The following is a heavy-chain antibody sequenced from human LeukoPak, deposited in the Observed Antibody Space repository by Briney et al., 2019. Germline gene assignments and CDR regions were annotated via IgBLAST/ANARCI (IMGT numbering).Heavy chain of an antibody. CDR2: INPNSGGT. D-gene: IGHD3-3*01. CDR1: GYTFTGYY. J-gene: IGHJ6*04. V-gene: IGHV1-2*04. Sequence: ASVKVSCKASGYTFTGYYMHWVRQAPGQGLELMGWINPNSGGTNYAQKFQGWVTMTRDTSISTAYMELSRLRSDDTAVYYCARESGSILGPMDVWGKGTTVTVSS. CDR3: ARESGSILGPMDV.